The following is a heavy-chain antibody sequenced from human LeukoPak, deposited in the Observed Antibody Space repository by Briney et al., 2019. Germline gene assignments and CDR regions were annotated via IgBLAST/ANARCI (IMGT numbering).Heavy chain of an antibody. CDR2: ISSSSSYI. Sequence: GGSLRLSCAASGFTFSSYGMNWVGQAPGKGLEWVSSISSSSSYIYYADSVKGRFTISRDNAKNSLYLQMNSLRAEDTAVYYCARDPEGYYTGWFGDAFDIWGQGTMVTVSS. J-gene: IGHJ3*02. CDR1: GFTFSSYG. D-gene: IGHD3-3*01. CDR3: ARDPEGYYTGWFGDAFDI. V-gene: IGHV3-21*01.